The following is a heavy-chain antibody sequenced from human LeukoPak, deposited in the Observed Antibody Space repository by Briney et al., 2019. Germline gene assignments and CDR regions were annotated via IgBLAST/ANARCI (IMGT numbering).Heavy chain of an antibody. CDR1: GFTFISYG. J-gene: IGHJ4*02. CDR2: ISSNGGST. V-gene: IGHV3-64*01. CDR3: ARISSSYDYDY. D-gene: IGHD6-6*01. Sequence: GWSLSLSCAACGFTFISYGMHWVRQAPGKGLEYVAAISSNGGSTDYANSVKGIFTISRDNSKNTLYLQMGSLRAEDMAVYYCARISSSYDYDYWGQGTLVTVSS.